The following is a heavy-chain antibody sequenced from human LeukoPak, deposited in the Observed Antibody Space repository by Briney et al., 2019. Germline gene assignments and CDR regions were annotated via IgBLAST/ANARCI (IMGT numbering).Heavy chain of an antibody. D-gene: IGHD3-22*01. CDR3: ARGDSSGDY. J-gene: IGHJ4*02. Sequence: GGSLRLSCAASGFTFSSYSMNWVRQAPGKGLEWVSYISGSSSIIHYADSVKGRFTISRDNAINSLYLEMSGLRDEDTAVYCCARGDSSGDYWGQGTLGTVS. CDR2: ISGSSSII. CDR1: GFTFSSYS. V-gene: IGHV3-48*02.